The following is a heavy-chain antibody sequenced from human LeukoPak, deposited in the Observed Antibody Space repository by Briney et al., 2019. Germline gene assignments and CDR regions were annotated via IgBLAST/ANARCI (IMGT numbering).Heavy chain of an antibody. CDR2: IIPIFGTA. J-gene: IGHJ6*03. V-gene: IGHV1-69*13. D-gene: IGHD2-2*02. CDR3: ARAWGYCSSTSCYTDDYYYYYYMDV. CDR1: GGTFSSYA. Sequence: SVKVSCKASGGTFSSYAISWVRQAPGQGLERMGGIIPIFGTANYAQKFQGRVTITADESTSTAYMELSSLRYEDTAVYYCARAWGYCSSTSCYTDDYYYYYYMDVWGKGTTVTVSS.